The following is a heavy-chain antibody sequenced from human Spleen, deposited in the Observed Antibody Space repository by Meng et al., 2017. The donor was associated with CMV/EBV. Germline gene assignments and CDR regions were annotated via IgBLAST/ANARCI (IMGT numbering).Heavy chain of an antibody. Sequence: QVQLQRLGVCLLNPSATLALTCAVYGGSFSCYYWSWIRQPPGKGLEWIGEINHSGSTNYNPSLKSRVTISVDTSKNQFSLKLSSVTAADTAVYYCARSATVLIFDYWGQGTLVTVSS. J-gene: IGHJ4*02. V-gene: IGHV4-34*01. CDR2: INHSGST. CDR1: GGSFSCYY. CDR3: ARSATVLIFDY. D-gene: IGHD1-1*01.